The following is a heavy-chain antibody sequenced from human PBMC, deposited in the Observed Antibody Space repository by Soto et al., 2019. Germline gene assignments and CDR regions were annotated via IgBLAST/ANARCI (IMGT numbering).Heavy chain of an antibody. Sequence: PGGSLRLSCAASGFPFGENAMSWVRQAPGKGLEWVSGISDSGATTYYADSVRGRFTISRDNSKNTLYLQMNSLRVEDTAMYYCVREPWGFSGTWYDYWGQGTLVTVSS. D-gene: IGHD6-13*01. CDR1: GFPFGENA. CDR2: ISDSGATT. CDR3: VREPWGFSGTWYDY. J-gene: IGHJ4*02. V-gene: IGHV3-23*01.